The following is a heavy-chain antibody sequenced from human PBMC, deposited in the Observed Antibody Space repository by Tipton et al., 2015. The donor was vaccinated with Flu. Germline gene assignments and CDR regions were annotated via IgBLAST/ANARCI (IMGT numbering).Heavy chain of an antibody. CDR1: GYPFRNYA. Sequence: QVQLVQSGAEVKKPGASVSISCKASGYPFRNYAIHWVRQAPGQRPEWMGWINTDNGNTRYSQQFQGRVTITSDTSATTVYMELNNLRSEDTAVYYCARVYCSSSGCYYYYGMDVWGQGTTVTVSS. D-gene: IGHD2-2*01. J-gene: IGHJ6*02. CDR3: ARVYCSSSGCYYYYGMDV. V-gene: IGHV1-3*04. CDR2: INTDNGNT.